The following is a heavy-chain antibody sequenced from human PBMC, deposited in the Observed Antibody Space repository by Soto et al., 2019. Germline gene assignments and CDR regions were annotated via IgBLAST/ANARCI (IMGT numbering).Heavy chain of an antibody. J-gene: IGHJ6*01. CDR2: IYYSGSN. CDR3: ARGGDYYYYYGMDV. V-gene: IGHV4-39*01. Sequence: SETLSLTCTVSGGSISSSSYYWGWIRQPPGKGLEWIGSIYYSGSNYYNPSLKSRVTISVDTSKNQFYLKLSSVTAADTAVYYCARGGDYYYYYGMDVWGQGTTVTVSS. CDR1: GGSISSSSYY.